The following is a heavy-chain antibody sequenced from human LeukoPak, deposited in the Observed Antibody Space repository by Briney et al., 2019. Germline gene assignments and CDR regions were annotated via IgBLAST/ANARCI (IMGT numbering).Heavy chain of an antibody. J-gene: IGHJ6*02. CDR3: ARSMVQGPPMNV. D-gene: IGHD3-10*01. CDR2: ISSSGSNM. CDR1: GFTFSDYY. Sequence: PGGSLRLSRAASGFTFSDYYMSWIRQAPGKGLEWVSYISSSGSNMYYADSVKGRFTISRDNAKNSLYLQMNSLRAEDTAVYYCARSMVQGPPMNVWGQGTTVTVSS. V-gene: IGHV3-11*01.